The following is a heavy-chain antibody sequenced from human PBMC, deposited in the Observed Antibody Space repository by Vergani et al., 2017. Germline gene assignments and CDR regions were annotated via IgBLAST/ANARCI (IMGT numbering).Heavy chain of an antibody. D-gene: IGHD1-1*01. V-gene: IGHV4-34*01. CDR1: GGSFSGYY. Sequence: QVQLQQWGAGLLKPSETLSLTCAVYGGSFSGYYWSWIRQPPGKGLEWIGEINHSGSTNYNPSHKSRVTISVDTSKNQFSLKLSSVTAADTAVYYCASKPSGLEPPVYWGQGTLVTVSS. J-gene: IGHJ4*02. CDR2: INHSGST. CDR3: ASKPSGLEPPVY.